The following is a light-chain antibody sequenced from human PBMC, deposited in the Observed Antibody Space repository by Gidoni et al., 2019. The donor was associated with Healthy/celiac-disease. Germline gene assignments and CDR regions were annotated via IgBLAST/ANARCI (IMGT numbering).Light chain of an antibody. J-gene: IGKJ5*01. CDR3: QQYDNLPRT. Sequence: QMTASPASLSASVGDRVTITCQARQNISNYLNWYQQKPGKAPKLLIYDASNLERGVPSRFSGSGSGTEFTFTISSLQPEDIATYYCQQYDNLPRTFGQGTRLEIK. CDR2: DAS. V-gene: IGKV1-33*01. CDR1: QNISNY.